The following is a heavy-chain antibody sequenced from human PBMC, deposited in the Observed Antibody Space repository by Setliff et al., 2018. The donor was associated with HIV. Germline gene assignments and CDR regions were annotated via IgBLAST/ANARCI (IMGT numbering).Heavy chain of an antibody. CDR2: ITGYNSNT. CDR3: ARVGPESLPYTWDDEADTFDI. CDR1: GYIFTNYG. Sequence: ASVKVSCKASGYIFTNYGISWVRQAPGQGLEWMGWITGYNSNTNYAEKFQGRVTMTIDTSTSTAYLELRGLRSDDTAVYYCARVGPESLPYTWDDEADTFDIRGQGTMVTVSS. V-gene: IGHV1-18*01. D-gene: IGHD1-1*01. J-gene: IGHJ3*02.